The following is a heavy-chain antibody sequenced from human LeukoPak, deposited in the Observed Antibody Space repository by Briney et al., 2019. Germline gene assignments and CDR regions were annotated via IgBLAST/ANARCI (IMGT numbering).Heavy chain of an antibody. Sequence: GGSLRLSCAASGFTFSSYWMSWVRQAPGKGLEWVANIKQDGSEKYYVDSVKGRFTISRDNAKNSLYLQMNSLSAEDTAVYYCARDQGAVAPDYWGQGTLVTVSS. V-gene: IGHV3-7*01. CDR2: IKQDGSEK. J-gene: IGHJ4*02. CDR3: ARDQGAVAPDY. D-gene: IGHD6-19*01. CDR1: GFTFSSYW.